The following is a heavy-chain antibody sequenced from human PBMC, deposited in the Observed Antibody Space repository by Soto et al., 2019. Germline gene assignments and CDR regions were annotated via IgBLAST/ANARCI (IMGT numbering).Heavy chain of an antibody. CDR2: GGA. D-gene: IGHD3-22*01. Sequence: GGAYYADSVEGRFTISRDNSENILYLQMNSLRAEDTAVYYCTTDRGYLTFDHWGRGTLVTVSS. V-gene: IGHV3-23*01. CDR3: TTDRGYLTFDH. J-gene: IGHJ4*02.